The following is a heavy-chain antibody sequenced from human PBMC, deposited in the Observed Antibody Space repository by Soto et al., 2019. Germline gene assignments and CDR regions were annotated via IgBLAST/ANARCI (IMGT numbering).Heavy chain of an antibody. D-gene: IGHD3-10*01. J-gene: IGHJ5*02. V-gene: IGHV1-46*01. CDR2: INPSGGST. CDR3: ARDRHPMVRGVKVNWFDP. Sequence: WASVKVSFKASGYTFTSYYMHWVRQAPGQRLEWMGIINPSGGSTIYAQKFQGRVTMTRDTSTSTVYMELSSLRSEDTAVYHCARDRHPMVRGVKVNWFDPWGQGTLVTVSS. CDR1: GYTFTSYY.